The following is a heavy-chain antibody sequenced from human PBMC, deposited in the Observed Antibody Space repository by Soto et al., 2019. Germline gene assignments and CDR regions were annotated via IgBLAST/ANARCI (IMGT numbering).Heavy chain of an antibody. J-gene: IGHJ4*02. CDR2: IYPGDSDT. CDR3: AVPLGYCSSTSCNPFDY. Sequence: SCKGSGYRFTSSWIGLVRQMPGKGLEWMGIIYPGDSDTRYSPSFQGQVTISADKSISTAYLQWSSLKASDTAMYYCAVPLGYCSSTSCNPFDYWGQGTRVTVSS. D-gene: IGHD2-2*01. V-gene: IGHV5-51*01. CDR1: GYRFTSSW.